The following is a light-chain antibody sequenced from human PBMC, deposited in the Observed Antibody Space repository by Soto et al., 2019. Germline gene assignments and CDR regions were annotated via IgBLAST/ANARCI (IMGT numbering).Light chain of an antibody. Sequence: DIQMTQSPSSLSASVGDRVTITCRASQTIYSSLNWYQQKPGKAPNLLIYTASTLQSGVPSRFSGSGSGTEFSLTISGLQREDFATYYCQQSYSAPLTFGQVTAVEVK. V-gene: IGKV1-39*01. CDR1: QTIYSS. CDR3: QQSYSAPLT. CDR2: TAS. J-gene: IGKJ1*01.